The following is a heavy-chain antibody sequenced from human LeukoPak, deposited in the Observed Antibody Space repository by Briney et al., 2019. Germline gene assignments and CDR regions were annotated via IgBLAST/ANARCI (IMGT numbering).Heavy chain of an antibody. CDR2: IYYSGST. CDR3: ARGKMRSTVVGY. D-gene: IGHD4-17*01. Sequence: SETLSLTCTVSGGSISSSSYYWGWIRQPPGKGLEWIGSIYYSGSTYYNPSLKSRVTISLDTSKNQFSLKLSSVTAADTAVYYCARGKMRSTVVGYWGQGTLVTVSS. V-gene: IGHV4-39*01. CDR1: GGSISSSSYY. J-gene: IGHJ4*02.